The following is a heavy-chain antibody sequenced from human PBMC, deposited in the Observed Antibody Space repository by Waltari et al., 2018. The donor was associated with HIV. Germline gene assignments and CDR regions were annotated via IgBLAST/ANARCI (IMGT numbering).Heavy chain of an antibody. J-gene: IGHJ6*02. CDR3: AATPELRFLEGLT. CDR2: FDPEEGQT. Sequence: QVQVVQSGAEVKKPGASVKVSCKVSGYTLTEFSMHWVRQAPGKRLEWMGGFDPEEGQTIYAQKVQGRVTMFEDTSTDTAYLELNSLTSDDTAVYYCAATPELRFLEGLTWGHGTTVSVSS. D-gene: IGHD3-3*01. CDR1: GYTLTEFS. V-gene: IGHV1-24*01.